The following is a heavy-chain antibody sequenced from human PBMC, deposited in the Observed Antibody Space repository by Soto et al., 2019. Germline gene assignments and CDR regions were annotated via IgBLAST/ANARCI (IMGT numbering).Heavy chain of an antibody. CDR3: ARDFAIAAAGTRAFDI. CDR1: GFTFSTYN. D-gene: IGHD6-13*01. Sequence: VQLVESGGGLVKPGGSLRLSCAASGFTFSTYNMNWVRQAPGKGLEWVSSITSSSSYIYYADSVKGRFTISRDNAKNSLYLQMDSLRAEDTAVYYCARDFAIAAAGTRAFDIWGQGTMVTVSS. CDR2: ITSSSSYI. J-gene: IGHJ3*02. V-gene: IGHV3-21*01.